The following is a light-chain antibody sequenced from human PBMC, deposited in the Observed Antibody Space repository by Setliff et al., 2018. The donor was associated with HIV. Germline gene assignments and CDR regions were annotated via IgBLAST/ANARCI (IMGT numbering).Light chain of an antibody. CDR1: NIGSKS. J-gene: IGLJ2*01. V-gene: IGLV3-21*03. CDR3: QVCDSTSDVV. CDR2: DDN. Sequence: SYELTQPPSVSVAPGKTARITCGGNNIGSKSVHWYQQKPGQAPVLVVYDDNDRPSGIPERFSGSKSGNTATLTISRVEAGDEADYYCQVCDSTSDVVFGGGTKVTVL.